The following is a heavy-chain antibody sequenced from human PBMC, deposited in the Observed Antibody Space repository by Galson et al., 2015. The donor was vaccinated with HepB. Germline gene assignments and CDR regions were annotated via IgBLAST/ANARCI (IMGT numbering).Heavy chain of an antibody. CDR2: ISGSGGST. CDR1: GFTFSSYA. V-gene: IGHV3-23*01. CDR3: AKDLRAYYDSSGYYKSPARVYYYYGMDV. Sequence: SLRLSCAASGFTFSSYAMSWVRQAPGKGLEWVSAISGSGGSTYYADSVKGRFTISRDNSKNTLYLQMNSLRAEDTAVYYCAKDLRAYYDSSGYYKSPARVYYYYGMDVWGQGTTVTVSS. D-gene: IGHD3-22*01. J-gene: IGHJ6*02.